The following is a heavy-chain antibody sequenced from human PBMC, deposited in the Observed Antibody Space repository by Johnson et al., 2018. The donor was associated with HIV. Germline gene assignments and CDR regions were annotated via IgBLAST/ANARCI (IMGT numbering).Heavy chain of an antibody. CDR3: AKDTYSHRLTVTESGFDI. D-gene: IGHD4-11*01. J-gene: IGHJ3*02. V-gene: IGHV3-9*01. CDR2: ISWNSCSI. Sequence: VQLVESGGGLVQPGGSLRLSCAASGFTFSSYWMHWVRQAPGKGLEWVSGISWNSCSIAYADSVKGRFTISRDNAKNSLYVQMNSLRAEDTAVDYCAKDTYSHRLTVTESGFDIWGQGTMVTVSS. CDR1: GFTFSSYW.